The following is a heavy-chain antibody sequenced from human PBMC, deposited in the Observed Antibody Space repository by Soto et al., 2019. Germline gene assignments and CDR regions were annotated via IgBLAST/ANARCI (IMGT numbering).Heavy chain of an antibody. CDR3: AKSGDFIGPPFVN. D-gene: IGHD2-21*01. CDR2: ISYDGSDK. CDR1: GFTFRSFG. J-gene: IGHJ4*02. V-gene: IGHV3-30*18. Sequence: GGSLRLSCAASGFTFRSFGMHWDRQAPGKGLEWVAVISYDGSDKYYADSVKGRFTISADSSNNTLYLQMNSLRAEDTAVYYCAKSGDFIGPPFVNGGRGTLVNVSS.